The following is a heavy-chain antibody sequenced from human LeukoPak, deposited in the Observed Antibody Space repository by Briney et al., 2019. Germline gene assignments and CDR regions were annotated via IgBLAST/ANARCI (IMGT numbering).Heavy chain of an antibody. CDR3: ARSTGGPCPAHQ. V-gene: IGHV5-51*01. CDR1: AFNFTYYA. D-gene: IGHD5/OR15-5a*01. J-gene: IGHJ4*02. Sequence: GESLKISCNGSAFNFTYYATGWVRQMPGKGLEWMGIIYPHDSDTRYSPSFQGQVTISADKSISTAYLQWSSLKASDTAMYYGARSTGGPCPAHQWGQGTLVIVSS. CDR2: IYPHDSDT.